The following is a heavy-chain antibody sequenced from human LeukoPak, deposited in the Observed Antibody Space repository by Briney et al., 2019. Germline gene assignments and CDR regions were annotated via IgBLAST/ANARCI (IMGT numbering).Heavy chain of an antibody. V-gene: IGHV3-11*04. J-gene: IGHJ3*02. Sequence: GGSLRLPCAASGFTFSDYYMSWIRQAPGKGLEWVSYISSSGSTIYYADSVKGRFTISRDSAKNSLYLQMNSLRAEDTAVYYCARRRTYYDSSGYSSDAFDIWGQGTMVTVSS. D-gene: IGHD3-22*01. CDR3: ARRRTYYDSSGYSSDAFDI. CDR2: ISSSGSTI. CDR1: GFTFSDYY.